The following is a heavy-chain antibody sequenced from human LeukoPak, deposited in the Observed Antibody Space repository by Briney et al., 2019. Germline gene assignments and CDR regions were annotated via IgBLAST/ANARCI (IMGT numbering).Heavy chain of an antibody. Sequence: SETLSLTCAVYGGSFSGYYWSWIRQPPGKGLEWIGEINHSGSTNYNPSLKSRVTISVDTSKNQFSLKLSSVTAADTVVYYCARAYDSSGYYHDAFDIWGQGTMVTVSS. CDR1: GGSFSGYY. V-gene: IGHV4-34*01. CDR3: ARAYDSSGYYHDAFDI. J-gene: IGHJ3*02. CDR2: INHSGST. D-gene: IGHD3-22*01.